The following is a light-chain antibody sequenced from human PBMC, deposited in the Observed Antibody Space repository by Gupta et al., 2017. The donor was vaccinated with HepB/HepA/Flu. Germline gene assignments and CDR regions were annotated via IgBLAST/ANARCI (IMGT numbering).Light chain of an antibody. V-gene: IGKV2-28*01. CDR1: QSLLHSNGKTY. CDR3: MQALQTPA. CDR2: LGS. Sequence: DIVMTQSPLSLPVTPGEPASISCRSSQSLLHSNGKTYLDWYLQKPGQSPQVLIYLGSNRASGVPDRFSGSRSGTEFTLKISRVEAEDVGVYYCMQALQTPAFGQGTKVEIK. J-gene: IGKJ1*01.